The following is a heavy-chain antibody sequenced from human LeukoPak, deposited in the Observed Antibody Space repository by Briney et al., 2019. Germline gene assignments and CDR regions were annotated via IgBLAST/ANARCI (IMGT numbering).Heavy chain of an antibody. Sequence: ASVKVSCKASGYTFTGYYMHWVRQAPGQRLEWMGWINAGNGNTKYSQKFQGRVTITRDTSASTAYMELSSLRSEDTAVYYCARDSGSRGSDAFDIWGQGTMVTVSS. CDR3: ARDSGSRGSDAFDI. V-gene: IGHV1-3*01. CDR2: INAGNGNT. D-gene: IGHD5-12*01. J-gene: IGHJ3*02. CDR1: GYTFTGYY.